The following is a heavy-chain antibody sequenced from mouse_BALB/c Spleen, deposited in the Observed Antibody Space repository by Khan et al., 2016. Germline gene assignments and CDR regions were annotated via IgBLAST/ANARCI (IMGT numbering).Heavy chain of an antibody. CDR1: GYTFSSYW. J-gene: IGHJ1*01. CDR2: ILPGSGST. CDR3: ARLGVTTVGYFDV. Sequence: QVQLQQSGAELMKPGASVKISCKATGYTFSSYWIEWVKQRPGHGLEWIGEILPGSGSTNYNEKFKGKATFTADTSSNPAYMQLSSLTSEDSAVYYCARLGVTTVGYFDVWGAGTTVTVSS. V-gene: IGHV1-9*01. D-gene: IGHD1-1*01.